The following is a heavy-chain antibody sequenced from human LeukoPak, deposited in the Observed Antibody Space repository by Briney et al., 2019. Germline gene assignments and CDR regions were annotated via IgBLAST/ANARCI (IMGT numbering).Heavy chain of an antibody. J-gene: IGHJ3*02. CDR1: GGSISSGGYY. V-gene: IGHV4-31*03. D-gene: IGHD5-18*01. Sequence: SETLSLTCTVSGGSISSGGYYWSWIRQHPGKGLEWIGYIYYSGSTYYNPSLKSRVTISVDTSKNQSSLKLSSVTAADTAVYYCAREGVDTAMAETDDAFDIWGQGTMVTVSS. CDR2: IYYSGST. CDR3: AREGVDTAMAETDDAFDI.